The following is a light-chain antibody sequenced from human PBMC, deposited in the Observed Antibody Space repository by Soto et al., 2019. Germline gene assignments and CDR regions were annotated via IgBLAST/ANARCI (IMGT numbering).Light chain of an antibody. CDR3: QQYGSSLFT. CDR2: GAS. J-gene: IGKJ3*01. V-gene: IGKV3-20*01. CDR1: QSVSSSY. Sequence: EIVLTQSPGTLSLSPGERATLSCRASQSVSSSYLAWYQQKPGQAPRLLIYGASSRATGIPDTFSGSGSGTDFTLTISRLAPEDSAVYYCQQYGSSLFTFGPGTKVDIK.